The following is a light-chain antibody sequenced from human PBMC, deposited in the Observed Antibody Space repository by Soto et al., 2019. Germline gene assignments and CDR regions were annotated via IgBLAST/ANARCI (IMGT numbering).Light chain of an antibody. CDR3: QQVQSFPFS. Sequence: DIQLTQSPSLLSAFVGDSITITCRASQDISSYVAWYQQQPERAPKLLIYATARLQSGVPSRFSGSGSGTEFSLTISGLQPEDFATDYCQQVQSFPFSFGPGTKVDVK. V-gene: IGKV1-9*01. CDR1: QDISSY. CDR2: ATA. J-gene: IGKJ3*01.